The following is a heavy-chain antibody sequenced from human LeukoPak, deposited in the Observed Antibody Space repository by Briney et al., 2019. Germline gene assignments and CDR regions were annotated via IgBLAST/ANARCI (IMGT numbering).Heavy chain of an antibody. CDR2: IIPIFGTA. V-gene: IGHV1-69*13. J-gene: IGHJ4*02. Sequence: SVKVSCKASGGTFISYAISWVRQAPGQGLEWMGGIIPIFGTANYAQKFQGRVTITADESTSTAYMELSSLRSEDTAVYYCATDPSPYGGKRVPFDYWGQGTQVTVSS. D-gene: IGHD4-23*01. CDR1: GGTFISYA. CDR3: ATDPSPYGGKRVPFDY.